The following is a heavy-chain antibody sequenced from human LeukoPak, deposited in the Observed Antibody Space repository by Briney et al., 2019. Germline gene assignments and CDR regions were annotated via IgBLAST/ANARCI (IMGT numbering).Heavy chain of an antibody. CDR2: IIPILGIA. J-gene: IGHJ4*02. CDR3: ASRDYDYVDY. CDR1: GGTFSSYA. Sequence: SVKVSCKASGGTFSSYAISWVRQAPGQGLEWMGRIIPILGIANYAQKFRGRVTITADKSTSTAYMELSSLRSEDTAVYYCASRDYDYVDYWGQGTLVTVSS. V-gene: IGHV1-69*04. D-gene: IGHD3-22*01.